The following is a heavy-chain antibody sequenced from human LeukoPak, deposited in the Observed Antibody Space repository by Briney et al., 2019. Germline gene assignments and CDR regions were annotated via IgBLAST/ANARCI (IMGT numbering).Heavy chain of an antibody. V-gene: IGHV4-34*01. CDR2: INHSGST. J-gene: IGHJ4*02. Sequence: SETLSLTCAVYGGSFSGYYWSWIRQPPGKGLEWIGEINHSGSTNYNPSLKGRVTISVDTSKNQFSLKLSSVTAADTAVYYCARELVDTAMVFDYWGQGTLVTVSS. CDR1: GGSFSGYY. D-gene: IGHD5-18*01. CDR3: ARELVDTAMVFDY.